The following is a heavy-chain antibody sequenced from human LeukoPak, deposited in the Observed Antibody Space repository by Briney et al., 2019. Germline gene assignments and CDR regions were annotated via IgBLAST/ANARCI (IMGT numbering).Heavy chain of an antibody. V-gene: IGHV3-23*01. CDR3: AKDGDYGDYRFKLHAFDI. CDR1: GFTFSSYA. Sequence: PGGSLRLSCAASGFTFSSYAMSWVRQAPGKGLEWVSAISGSGGSTYYADSVKGRFTISRDNSKNTLYLQMNSLRAEDTAVYYCAKDGDYGDYRFKLHAFDIWGQGTMVTVSS. D-gene: IGHD4-17*01. J-gene: IGHJ3*02. CDR2: ISGSGGST.